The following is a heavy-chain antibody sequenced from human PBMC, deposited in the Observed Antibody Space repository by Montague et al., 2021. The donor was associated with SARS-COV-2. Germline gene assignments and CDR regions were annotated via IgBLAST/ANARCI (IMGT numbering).Heavy chain of an antibody. J-gene: IGHJ6*02. V-gene: IGHV4-61*02. CDR3: ARSAFRYFDRPGMDV. D-gene: IGHD3-9*01. CDR2: IDASETT. Sequence: TLSLTCTVPGGSIRSDGFYWNWIRQPAGKGLEWIGRIDASETTNYKPSLKSRVIISLDRSKNQFSLKLSSVIAADTAVYYCARSAFRYFDRPGMDVWGQGTTVTVSS. CDR1: GGSIRSDGFY.